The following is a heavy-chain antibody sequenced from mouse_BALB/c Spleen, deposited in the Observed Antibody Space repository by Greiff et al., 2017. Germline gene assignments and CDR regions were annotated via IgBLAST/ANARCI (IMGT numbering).Heavy chain of an antibody. CDR3: ARAYGDY. V-gene: IGHV1S81*02. J-gene: IGHJ2*01. D-gene: IGHD1-2*01. Sequence: QVQLQQPGAELVKPGASVKLSCKASGYTFTSYWMHWVKQRPGQGLEWLGEINPSNGRTNYNEKFKSKATLTVDKSSSTAYMQLSSLTSEDSAVYYCARAYGDYWGQGTTLTVSS. CDR1: GYTFTSYW. CDR2: INPSNGRT.